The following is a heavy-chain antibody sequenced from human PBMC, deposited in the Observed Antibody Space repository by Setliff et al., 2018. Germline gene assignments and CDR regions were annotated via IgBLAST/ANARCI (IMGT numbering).Heavy chain of an antibody. CDR2: INPGNGNT. D-gene: IGHD3-22*01. V-gene: IGHV1-3*01. CDR3: ARDKGYDSSGYYFYYYYYMDV. Sequence: ASVKVSCKASGYTFTDYAMHWVRQAPGRRLEWMGWINPGNGNTKYSRKFQGRVTITRDTSASTAYMELSSLRSEDTAVYYCARDKGYDSSGYYFYYYYYMDVWGKGTTVTVSS. J-gene: IGHJ6*03. CDR1: GYTFTDYA.